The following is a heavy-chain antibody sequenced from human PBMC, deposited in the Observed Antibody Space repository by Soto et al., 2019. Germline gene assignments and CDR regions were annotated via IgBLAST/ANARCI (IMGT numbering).Heavy chain of an antibody. CDR3: ATLTYNSGWYHPFGY. V-gene: IGHV1-24*01. Sequence: ASVKFSCKASAFTFSSSSVQWVRHARVQRLEWMGGFDPEDGETIYAQKFQGRVTMTEDTSTDTAYMELSSLRSEDTAVYYCATLTYNSGWYHPFGYWGQGTLVTVSS. D-gene: IGHD6-19*01. CDR1: AFTFSSSS. CDR2: FDPEDGET. J-gene: IGHJ4*02.